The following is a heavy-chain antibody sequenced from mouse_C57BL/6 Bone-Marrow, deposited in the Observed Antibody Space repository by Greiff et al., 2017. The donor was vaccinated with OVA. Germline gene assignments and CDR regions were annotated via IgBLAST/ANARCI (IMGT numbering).Heavy chain of an antibody. J-gene: IGHJ3*01. CDR1: GFTFSSYA. Sequence: EVKLVESGGGLVKPGGSLKLSCAASGFTFSSYAMSWVRQTPEKRLEWVATISDGGSYTYYPDNVKGRFTISRDNAKNNLYLQMSHLKSEDTAMYYCASSTMVTPWFAYWGQGTLVTVSA. CDR3: ASSTMVTPWFAY. CDR2: ISDGGSYT. V-gene: IGHV5-4*03. D-gene: IGHD2-2*01.